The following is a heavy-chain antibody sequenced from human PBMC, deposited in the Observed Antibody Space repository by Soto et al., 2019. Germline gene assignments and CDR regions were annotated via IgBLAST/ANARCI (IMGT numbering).Heavy chain of an antibody. Sequence: VQLVQSGAEVKKPGASVKVSCKASGYTFTSYGITWVRQAPGQGLEWMGWISAYNGDTNYAQKVQGRVTKTTDTSTSTVYMELKSLKSDDTAVYFCARDQEYSTSGLYWFDLWGQGTLVTVSS. V-gene: IGHV1-18*04. CDR1: GYTFTSYG. J-gene: IGHJ5*02. CDR2: ISAYNGDT. CDR3: ARDQEYSTSGLYWFDL. D-gene: IGHD6-6*01.